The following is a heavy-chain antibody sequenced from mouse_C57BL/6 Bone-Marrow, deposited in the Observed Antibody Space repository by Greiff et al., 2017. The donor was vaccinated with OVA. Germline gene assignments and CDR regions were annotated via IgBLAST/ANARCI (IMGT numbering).Heavy chain of an antibody. Sequence: EVKLMESGGDLVKPGGSLKLSCAASGFTFSSYGMSWVRQTPDKRLEWVATISSGGSYTYYPDSVKGRFTISRDNAKNTLYLQMSSLKSEDTAMYYGARHEAGPYYYAMDYWGQGTSVTVSS. CDR1: GFTFSSYG. CDR2: ISSGGSYT. V-gene: IGHV5-6*01. J-gene: IGHJ4*01. CDR3: ARHEAGPYYYAMDY.